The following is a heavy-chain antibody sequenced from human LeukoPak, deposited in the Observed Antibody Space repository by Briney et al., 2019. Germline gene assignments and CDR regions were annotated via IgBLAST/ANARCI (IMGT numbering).Heavy chain of an antibody. J-gene: IGHJ4*02. CDR1: GFKFSDSW. CDR3: ARDSTYYYASGSSGPHYFDS. V-gene: IGHV3-30*01. CDR2: ISNVETNT. Sequence: GGSLRLSCAASGFKFSDSWMSWVRQAPGKGLEWVAVISNVETNTYYADSVKGRFTISRDNSKNTLYLQLNSLRAEDTSVYYCARDSTYYYASGSSGPHYFDSWGQGTLVTVSS. D-gene: IGHD3-10*01.